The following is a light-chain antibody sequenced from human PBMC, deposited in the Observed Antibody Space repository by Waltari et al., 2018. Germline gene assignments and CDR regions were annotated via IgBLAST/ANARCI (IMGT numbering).Light chain of an antibody. CDR3: QVWDANNEPGL. CDR2: YDS. J-gene: IGLJ1*01. V-gene: IGLV3-21*01. Sequence: SYVLTQPPSVSVAPGETARITCGGNNIETKSLHWYRQKPGQAPVFVISYDSDRPSGIPERFSGSNSGDTATLTISRVEAGDEADYYCQVWDANNEPGLFGTGTEVTV. CDR1: NIETKS.